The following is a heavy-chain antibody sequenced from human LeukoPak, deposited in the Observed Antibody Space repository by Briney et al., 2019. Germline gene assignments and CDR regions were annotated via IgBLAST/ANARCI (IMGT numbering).Heavy chain of an antibody. J-gene: IGHJ4*02. CDR1: GFTFSSYS. CDR3: AKDRGIFAVGYFDS. Sequence: GGSLRLSFAASGFTFSSYSMNWVRQAPGKGLEWVSYISSSSSTIYYANSVKGRFTISRDNAKNTLYLQMNSLSAEDTAVYYCAKDRGIFAVGYFDSWGQGTLVSVSS. D-gene: IGHD3-3*01. CDR2: ISSSSSTI. V-gene: IGHV3-48*01.